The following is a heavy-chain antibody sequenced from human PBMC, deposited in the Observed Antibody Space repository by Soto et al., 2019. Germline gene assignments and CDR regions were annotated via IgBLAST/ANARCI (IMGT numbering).Heavy chain of an antibody. J-gene: IGHJ6*02. Sequence: SETLSLTCTVSGGSITSSYWSWIRRPPGKGLEWIAYIYDTGISGYTPSTSYNPSLKSRATMSVDTSKSQCSVKLSSVSAAHTAVYCCERGEAAFFYYDLEVWGQGITV. CDR2: IYDTGISGYTPST. CDR1: GGSITSSY. V-gene: IGHV4-59*01. CDR3: ERGEAAFFYYDLEV.